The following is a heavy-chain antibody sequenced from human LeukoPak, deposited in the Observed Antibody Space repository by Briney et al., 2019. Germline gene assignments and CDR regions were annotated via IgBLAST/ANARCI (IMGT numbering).Heavy chain of an antibody. CDR3: ARDSWYYDSSGYGHPDAFDI. CDR2: ISYDGSNK. V-gene: IGHV3-30*03. J-gene: IGHJ3*02. Sequence: GGSLGLSCAASGFSFSSYGMHWVRQAPGTGLEWAAVISYDGSNKEFADSVKGRFTISRDNSKNTLYLQMNSLRAEDTAAYYCARDSWYYDSSGYGHPDAFDIWGQGTMVTVSS. D-gene: IGHD3-22*01. CDR1: GFSFSSYG.